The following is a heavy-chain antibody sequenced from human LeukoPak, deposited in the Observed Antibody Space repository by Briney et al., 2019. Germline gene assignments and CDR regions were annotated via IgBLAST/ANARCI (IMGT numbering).Heavy chain of an antibody. CDR3: ARIPTNAVPSAHNGFDI. V-gene: IGHV4-34*01. J-gene: IGHJ3*02. CDR2: IYYSGST. CDR1: GGSFSGYY. Sequence: SETLSLTCAVYGGSFSGYYWGWIRQPPGKGLEWIANIYYSGSTYYNPSLKSRVTISVDTSKNQFSLKLSSVTAADTAIYYCARIPTNAVPSAHNGFDIWGQGTMLTVSS. D-gene: IGHD5-24*01.